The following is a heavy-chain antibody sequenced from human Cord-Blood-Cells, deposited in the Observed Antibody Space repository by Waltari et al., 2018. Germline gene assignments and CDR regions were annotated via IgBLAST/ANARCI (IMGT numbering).Heavy chain of an antibody. Sequence: QLVESGGGLIQPGGSLRLSCAASGFTASSNYLSVVRQAPGKGLEGFSFIYSGGSTYYADSVKGRFTISRDNSKNTLYLQMNSLRAEDTAVYYCARVKGYRGYFDLWGRGTLVTVSS. CDR2: IYSGGST. CDR3: ARVKGYRGYFDL. V-gene: IGHV3-53*01. D-gene: IGHD5-18*01. J-gene: IGHJ2*01. CDR1: GFTASSNY.